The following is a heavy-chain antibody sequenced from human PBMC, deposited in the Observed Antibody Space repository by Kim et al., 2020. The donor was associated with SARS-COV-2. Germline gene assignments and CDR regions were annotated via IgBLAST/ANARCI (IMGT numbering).Heavy chain of an antibody. J-gene: IGHJ4*02. V-gene: IGHV4-59*13. Sequence: SETLSLTCTVSGGSISSYYWSWIRQPPGKGLEWIGYIYYSGSTNYNPSLKSRVTISVDTSKNQFSLKLSSVTAADTAVYYCARAISSGWFDYWGQGTLVTVSS. CDR1: GGSISSYY. CDR3: ARAISSGWFDY. CDR2: IYYSGST. D-gene: IGHD6-19*01.